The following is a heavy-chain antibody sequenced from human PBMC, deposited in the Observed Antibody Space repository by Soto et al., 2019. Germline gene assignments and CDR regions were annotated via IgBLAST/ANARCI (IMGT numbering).Heavy chain of an antibody. CDR1: GYTFTGYY. V-gene: IGHV1-2*04. Sequence: QVQLVQSGAEVKKPGASVKVSCNASGYTFTGYYMHWVRQAPGQGLEWMGWINPNSGGTNYAQKFQGWVTMIRDTSISTAYMELSRLRSHDTAVYCCARDRVWFGGVEIKTYYYYGMDVWGQGTTVTVSS. CDR3: ARDRVWFGGVEIKTYYYYGMDV. CDR2: INPNSGGT. J-gene: IGHJ6*02. D-gene: IGHD3-10*01.